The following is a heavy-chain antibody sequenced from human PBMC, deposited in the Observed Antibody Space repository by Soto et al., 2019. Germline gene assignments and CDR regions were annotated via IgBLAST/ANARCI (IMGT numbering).Heavy chain of an antibody. CDR3: AKGAYYYDSSGYYMDY. V-gene: IGHV3-30*18. D-gene: IGHD3-22*01. Sequence: QVQLVESGGGVVQPGRSLRLSCAASGFTFSSYGMHWVRQAPGKGLEWVAVISYDGSNKYYADSVKGRFTISRDNSKNKLYLQMNSLRAEDTAVYYCAKGAYYYDSSGYYMDYWGQGTLVTVSS. CDR2: ISYDGSNK. CDR1: GFTFSSYG. J-gene: IGHJ4*02.